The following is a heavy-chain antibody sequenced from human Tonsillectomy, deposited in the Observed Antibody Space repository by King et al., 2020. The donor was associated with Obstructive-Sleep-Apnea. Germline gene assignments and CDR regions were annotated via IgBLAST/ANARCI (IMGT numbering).Heavy chain of an antibody. Sequence: VQLVESGGGLVKPGGSLRLSCAAXGFTFSSYSMNWVRQAPGKGLEWVSSISSSSXXIYYXDSVKGRFTISRENAKNSLYLQMNSLRAEEPAVYYCARAPRTTXARPPYYYYYYGMDVWGQGXTVTVSS. CDR3: ARAPRTTXARPPYYYYYYGMDV. CDR1: GFTFSSYS. D-gene: IGHD6-6*01. CDR2: ISSSSXXI. V-gene: IGHV3-21*01. J-gene: IGHJ6*02.